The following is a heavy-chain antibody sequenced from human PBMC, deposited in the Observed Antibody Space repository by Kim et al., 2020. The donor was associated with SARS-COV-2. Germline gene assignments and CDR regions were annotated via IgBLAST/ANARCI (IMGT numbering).Heavy chain of an antibody. Sequence: SETLSLTCAVYGGSFSGYYWSWIRQPPGKGLEWIGEINHSGSTNYNPSLKSRVTISVDTSKNQLSLKLSSVTAADTAVYYCARGKRRVIVVVITTRGYDAFDSWGQGTIVAVSS. J-gene: IGHJ3*02. CDR1: GGSFSGYY. CDR3: ARGKRRVIVVVITTRGYDAFDS. CDR2: INHSGST. D-gene: IGHD3-22*01. V-gene: IGHV4-34*01.